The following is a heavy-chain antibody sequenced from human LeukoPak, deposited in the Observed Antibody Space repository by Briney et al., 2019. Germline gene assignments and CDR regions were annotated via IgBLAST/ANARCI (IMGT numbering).Heavy chain of an antibody. V-gene: IGHV4-39*07. CDR2: IYYSGIT. J-gene: IGHJ3*02. Sequence: SETLSLTCTLSGGSISSSSFYWGWIRQPPGKGLECIGTIYYSGITYYNSSLKSRVTITVDTSKNQFSLKLSSVTAADTAVYFCARSGPAAGRPDAFDIWGQGTMVTVSS. D-gene: IGHD2-2*01. CDR1: GGSISSSSFY. CDR3: ARSGPAAGRPDAFDI.